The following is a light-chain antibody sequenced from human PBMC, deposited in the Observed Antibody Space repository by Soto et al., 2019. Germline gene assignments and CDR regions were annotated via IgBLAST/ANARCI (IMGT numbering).Light chain of an antibody. Sequence: EIVMTQSPATLSVSPGERATLSCRASQSVSSNLAWYQQKPGQAPTLLIYGASARATGIPARFSGSGSGTEFTLTISSLQSEDFAVYYCQQYNSWPFTFGQGTKLEI. J-gene: IGKJ2*01. CDR2: GAS. CDR1: QSVSSN. V-gene: IGKV3-15*01. CDR3: QQYNSWPFT.